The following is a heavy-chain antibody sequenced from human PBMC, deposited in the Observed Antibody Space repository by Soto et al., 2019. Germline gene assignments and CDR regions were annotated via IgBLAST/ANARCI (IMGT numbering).Heavy chain of an antibody. J-gene: IGHJ4*02. V-gene: IGHV1-69*12. CDR3: ASHYDTGGYYYRGLNY. D-gene: IGHD3-22*01. Sequence: QVQLVQAGAEVKKPGSSVKVSCKASGGTFSSYAISWVRQAPGQGLEWMGGIIPIFGTADYAQKFQGRVTITADDSTSTAYMELSSLRSEDTAVYYCASHYDTGGYYYRGLNYWGQGTLGTVSS. CDR2: IIPIFGTA. CDR1: GGTFSSYA.